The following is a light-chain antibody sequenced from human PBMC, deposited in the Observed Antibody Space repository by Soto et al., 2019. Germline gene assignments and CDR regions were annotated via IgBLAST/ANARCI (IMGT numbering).Light chain of an antibody. J-gene: IGLJ3*02. V-gene: IGLV6-57*01. CDR2: EDD. CDR1: SGGIASNY. Sequence: NFMLTQPHSVSESPGKTVTISCTRSSGGIASNYVQWYQQRPGTSPTTVIYEDDQRPSGVPDRFSGSIDSSSNSASLTISGLKTEDEADYYCQSYDSSTWVFGGGTKLT. CDR3: QSYDSSTWV.